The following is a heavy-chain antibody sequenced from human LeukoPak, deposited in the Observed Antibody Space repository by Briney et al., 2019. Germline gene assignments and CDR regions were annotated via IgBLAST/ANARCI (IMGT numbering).Heavy chain of an antibody. Sequence: GGSLRLSCAVSRVTFSTYWVSGVRQAPGKGLEWVANIKEDRSQTYYVDSVKGRFIISRDNAKNSLYLQMNSLRAEDTAVYYCARYHYDSSAFDKWGQGALVTVSS. V-gene: IGHV3-7*05. CDR1: RVTFSTYW. CDR3: ARYHYDSSAFDK. CDR2: IKEDRSQT. D-gene: IGHD3-22*01. J-gene: IGHJ4*02.